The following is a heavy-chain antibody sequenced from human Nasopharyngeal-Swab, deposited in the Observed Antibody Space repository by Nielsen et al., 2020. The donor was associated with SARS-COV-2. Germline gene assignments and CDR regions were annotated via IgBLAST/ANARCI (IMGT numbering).Heavy chain of an antibody. J-gene: IGHJ4*02. CDR2: MNPNSGNT. V-gene: IGHV1-8*01. D-gene: IGHD3-16*01. CDR3: ASSRARHVTYYFDY. Sequence: ASVKVSCKASGYTFTSYDINWVRQATGQGLEWMGWMNPNSGNTGYAQKFQGRVTMTRNTSISTAYMELSSLRSEDTAVYYCASSRARHVTYYFDYWGQGTLVTVSS. CDR1: GYTFTSYD.